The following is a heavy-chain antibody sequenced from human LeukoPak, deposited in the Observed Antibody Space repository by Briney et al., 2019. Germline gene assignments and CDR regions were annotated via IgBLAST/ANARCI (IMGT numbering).Heavy chain of an antibody. CDR3: ARVGDGYNAFDI. D-gene: IGHD5-24*01. CDR2: IYTSGST. V-gene: IGHV4-61*02. Sequence: SETLSRNCTVYGGSISSGSYYRNWIRQPAGKGLEWIGRIYTSGSTNYNPSLKSRVTISVGTSKNQFSLKLSSVTAADTAVYYCARVGDGYNAFDIWGQGTMVTVSS. CDR1: GGSISSGSYY. J-gene: IGHJ3*02.